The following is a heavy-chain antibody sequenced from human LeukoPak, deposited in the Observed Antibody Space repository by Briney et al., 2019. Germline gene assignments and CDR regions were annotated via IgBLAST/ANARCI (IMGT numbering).Heavy chain of an antibody. CDR1: GFTFSSYS. Sequence: GGSLRLSCAASGFTFSSYSMNWVRQAPGKGLEWVSSISSSSSYIYYADSVKGRFTISRDNSKNTLYLQMNSLRAEDTAVYYCAKATTVTTGNDYWGQGTLVTVSS. D-gene: IGHD4-17*01. J-gene: IGHJ4*02. V-gene: IGHV3-21*04. CDR3: AKATTVTTGNDY. CDR2: ISSSSSYI.